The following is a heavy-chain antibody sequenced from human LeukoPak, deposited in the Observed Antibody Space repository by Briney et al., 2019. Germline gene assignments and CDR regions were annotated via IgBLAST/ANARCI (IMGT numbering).Heavy chain of an antibody. D-gene: IGHD3-3*01. V-gene: IGHV3-74*01. CDR2: INSDGSST. CDR3: AREKVDITIFGVGSYYYYYGMDV. Sequence: QPGASLRLSCAASGFTFSSYWMHWVRQAPGKGLVWVSRINSDGSSTSYADSVKGRFIISRDNAKNTLYLQMNSLRAEDTAVYYCAREKVDITIFGVGSYYYYYGMDVWGQGTTVTVSS. J-gene: IGHJ6*02. CDR1: GFTFSSYW.